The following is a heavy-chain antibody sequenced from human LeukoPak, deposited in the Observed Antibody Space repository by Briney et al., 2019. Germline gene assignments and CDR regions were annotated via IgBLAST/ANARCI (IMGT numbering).Heavy chain of an antibody. D-gene: IGHD3-3*01. CDR3: ARGPMFEGLRFLEWSRGSFDY. J-gene: IGHJ4*02. V-gene: IGHV1-2*02. CDR2: INPNSGGT. Sequence: GASVKVSCKASGYTFTGYYMHWVRQAPGQGLEWMGWINPNSGGTNYAQKFQGRVTMTRDTSISTAYMELSRLRSDDTAVYYCARGPMFEGLRFLEWSRGSFDYWGQGTLVTVSS. CDR1: GYTFTGYY.